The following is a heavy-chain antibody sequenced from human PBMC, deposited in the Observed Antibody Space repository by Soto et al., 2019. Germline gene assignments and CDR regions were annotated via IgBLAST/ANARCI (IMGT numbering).Heavy chain of an antibody. J-gene: IGHJ4*02. Sequence: GGSLSLSCAASGFTFSDYYMSWIRQAPGKGLEWVSYISSSDTIISYADSVKGRFTISRDNAKNLLYLQMNGLRAEDTAVYYCARDLGYYDSSGYFDYWGQGTLVTVSS. CDR1: GFTFSDYY. CDR2: ISSSDTII. CDR3: ARDLGYYDSSGYFDY. V-gene: IGHV3-11*01. D-gene: IGHD3-22*01.